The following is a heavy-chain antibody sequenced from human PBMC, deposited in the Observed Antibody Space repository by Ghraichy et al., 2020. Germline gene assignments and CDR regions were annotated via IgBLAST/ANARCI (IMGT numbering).Heavy chain of an antibody. CDR1: GGSVSSGSYY. CDR3: ASTDSGYDFYYYGMDV. CDR2: IYYSGST. J-gene: IGHJ6*02. Sequence: SETLSLTCTVSGGSVSSGSYYWSWIRQPPGKGLEWIGYIYYSGSTNYNPSLKSRVTISVDTSKNQFSLKLSSVTAANTAVYYCASTDSGYDFYYYGMDVWGQGTTVTVSS. V-gene: IGHV4-61*01. D-gene: IGHD5-12*01.